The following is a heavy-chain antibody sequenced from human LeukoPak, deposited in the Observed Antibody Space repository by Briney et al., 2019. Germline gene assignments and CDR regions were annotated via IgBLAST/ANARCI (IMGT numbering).Heavy chain of an antibody. CDR3: ARGSRETVPGLVAATRGLCDFDY. CDR2: INPSGGST. V-gene: IGHV1-46*01. J-gene: IGHJ4*02. Sequence: ASVKVSCKASGYTFTSYYMHWVRQAPGQGLEWIGIINPSGGSTSYAQKFQGRVTMTRDTSTSTVYMELSSLRSEDTAVYYCARGSRETVPGLVAATRGLCDFDYWGQGTLVTVSS. CDR1: GYTFTSYY. D-gene: IGHD2-15*01.